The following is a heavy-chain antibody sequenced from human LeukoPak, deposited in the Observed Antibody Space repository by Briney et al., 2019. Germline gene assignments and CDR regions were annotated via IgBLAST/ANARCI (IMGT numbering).Heavy chain of an antibody. J-gene: IGHJ6*03. Sequence: SETLSLTCTVSGGSISSYYWSWIRQPPGKGLEWIGYIYTSGSTNYNPSLKSRVTISVDTSKNHFSLKLSSVTAADTAVYYCAREGRYGYRSSTSCYAPDYYYYMDVWGKGTTVTVS. CDR3: AREGRYGYRSSTSCYAPDYYYYMDV. V-gene: IGHV4-4*09. D-gene: IGHD2-2*03. CDR2: IYTSGST. CDR1: GGSISSYY.